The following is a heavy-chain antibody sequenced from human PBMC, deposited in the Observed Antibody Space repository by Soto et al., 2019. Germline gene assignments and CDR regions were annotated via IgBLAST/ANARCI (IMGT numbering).Heavy chain of an antibody. J-gene: IGHJ4*02. CDR2: TYYRPKWYV. V-gene: IGHV6-1*01. CDR1: GDSVSSNSAA. Sequence: SQTLSLTCAISGDSVSSNSAAWNWFRQSTSRGLEWLGRTYYRPKWYVDYAVSLKSRISINPDTSKNQFSLQLNSVTPDDTAIYYCTRALSGSGPDSWGQGTLVTVSS. D-gene: IGHD6-19*01. CDR3: TRALSGSGPDS.